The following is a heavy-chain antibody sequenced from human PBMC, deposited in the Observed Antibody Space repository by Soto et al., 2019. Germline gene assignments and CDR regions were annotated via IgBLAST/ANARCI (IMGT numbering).Heavy chain of an antibody. Sequence: QVKLVQSGAEVKKPGASVKVSCKASGYTFTSYGISWVRQASGQGLEWMGWISAYNGNTKYAQKLQGRVTMTTDTSTSTGYMELRGLRSDDTAVYYCARDEAYKWNDGGWFDPWGQGTLVTVS. J-gene: IGHJ5*02. CDR2: ISAYNGNT. V-gene: IGHV1-18*01. CDR1: GYTFTSYG. D-gene: IGHD1-1*01. CDR3: ARDEAYKWNDGGWFDP.